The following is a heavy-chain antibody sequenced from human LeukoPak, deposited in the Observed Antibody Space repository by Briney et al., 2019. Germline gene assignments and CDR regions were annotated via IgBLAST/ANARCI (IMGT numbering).Heavy chain of an antibody. CDR3: TGELAGTTVHY. Sequence: SETLSLTCTVSGGSISSYYWSWIRQSPGKGLECIGYIHYTGSTNYNPSLKSRFTTSLDTSKNQFSLKLSSVTAADTAIYFCTGELAGTTVHYWGQGTLVTISS. V-gene: IGHV4-59*12. D-gene: IGHD1-7*01. J-gene: IGHJ4*02. CDR2: IHYTGST. CDR1: GGSISSYY.